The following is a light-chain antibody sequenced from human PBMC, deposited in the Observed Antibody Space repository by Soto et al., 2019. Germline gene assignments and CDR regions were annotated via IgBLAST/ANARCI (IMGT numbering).Light chain of an antibody. CDR3: QQHGTSPIT. CDR2: GAS. V-gene: IGKV3-20*01. CDR1: QTVIRNY. Sequence: EIVLTQSPDTLSLSPGESVTLSCKASQTVIRNYLAWHQQKPGQTPRLLVYGASSRATGIPDRFSGNGSGTDFTLTISRLEPEDFAVYYCQQHGTSPITFGQGTRLEIK. J-gene: IGKJ5*01.